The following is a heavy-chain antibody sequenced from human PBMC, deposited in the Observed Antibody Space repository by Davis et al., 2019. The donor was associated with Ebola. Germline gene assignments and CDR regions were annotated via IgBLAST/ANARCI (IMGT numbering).Heavy chain of an antibody. Sequence: PSETLSLTCTVSGGSISSHYWRWIRQPPGKGLEWIGEINHSGSTTYNPSLKSRVTISVDTSKNQFSLNLISVTAADTAVYYCARGGSYRPYYFDYWGQGILVTVSS. CDR2: INHSGST. V-gene: IGHV4-34*01. D-gene: IGHD3-16*02. CDR1: GGSISSHY. J-gene: IGHJ4*02. CDR3: ARGGSYRPYYFDY.